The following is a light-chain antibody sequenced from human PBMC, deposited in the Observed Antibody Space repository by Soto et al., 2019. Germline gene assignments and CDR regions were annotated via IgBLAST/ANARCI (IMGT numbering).Light chain of an antibody. J-gene: IGLJ2*01. V-gene: IGLV4-60*03. CDR2: LEGSGSY. CDR1: SGHSSYI. Sequence: QTVVTQSSSASASLRSSVKLTCTLSSGHSSYIIAWHQQQPGKAPRYLMKLEGSGSYNKGSGVPDRFSGSSSGADRYLTISNLQSEDEADYYCETWDTKGVFGGGTQLTVL. CDR3: ETWDTKGV.